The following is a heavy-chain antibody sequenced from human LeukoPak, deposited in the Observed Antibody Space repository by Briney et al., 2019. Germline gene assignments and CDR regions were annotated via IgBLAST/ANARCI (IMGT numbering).Heavy chain of an antibody. CDR3: ARDMGRLRFLEWLLQPDY. D-gene: IGHD3-3*01. Sequence: PGGSLRLSCAASGFTFSSYAMHWVRQAPGKGLEWVAVISYDGSNKYYADSVKGRFTISRDNSKNTLYLQMNSLRAEDTAVYYCARDMGRLRFLEWLLQPDYWGQGTLVTVSS. V-gene: IGHV3-30-3*01. J-gene: IGHJ4*02. CDR1: GFTFSSYA. CDR2: ISYDGSNK.